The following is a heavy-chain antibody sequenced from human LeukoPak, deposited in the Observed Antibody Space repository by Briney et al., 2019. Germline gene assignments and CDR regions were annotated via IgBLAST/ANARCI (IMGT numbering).Heavy chain of an antibody. D-gene: IGHD6-19*01. CDR3: AGIAVAGQTYYYFDY. V-gene: IGHV4-61*05. J-gene: IGHJ4*02. CDR2: IYTSGST. Sequence: PSETLSLTCTVSGGSISSSSYYWGWIRHPPEKGLEWIGRIYTSGSTNYNPSLKSRVTMSVDTSKNQFSLKLSSVTAADTAVYYCAGIAVAGQTYYYFDYWGQGTLVTVSS. CDR1: GGSISSSSYY.